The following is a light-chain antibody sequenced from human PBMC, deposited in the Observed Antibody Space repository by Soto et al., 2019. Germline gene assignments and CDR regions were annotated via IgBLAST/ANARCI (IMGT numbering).Light chain of an antibody. CDR2: GAS. J-gene: IGKJ2*01. CDR3: QQYNNWPRT. CDR1: QSVSSN. Sequence: EIVMTQSPATLYGSPGERATVSCRARQSVSSNLAWYQQKPGQAPRLLIYGASTRATGIPARFSGSGSGPEFTLTIGSLQSEEFAVYCCQQYNNWPRTFGQGTKLEI. V-gene: IGKV3-15*01.